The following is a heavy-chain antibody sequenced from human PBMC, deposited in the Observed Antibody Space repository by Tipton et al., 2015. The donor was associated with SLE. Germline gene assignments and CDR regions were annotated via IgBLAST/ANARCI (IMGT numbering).Heavy chain of an antibody. CDR1: GYTFGTFG. J-gene: IGHJ4*02. V-gene: IGHV1-18*01. D-gene: IGHD3-3*01. CDR2: ISPYNGDT. Sequence: QVQLVQSGAEVKRPGASVKVSCKASGYTFGTFGLSWVRQAPGQGLEWMGRISPYNGDTYYAQTFQGRVTLTTDTSTNTAYMDLRSLRSDDTAVYYCARLSRFLEWPGPDYWGQGTLVTVSS. CDR3: ARLSRFLEWPGPDY.